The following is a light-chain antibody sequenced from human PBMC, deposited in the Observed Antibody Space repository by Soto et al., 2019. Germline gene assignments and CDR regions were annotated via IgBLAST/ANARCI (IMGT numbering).Light chain of an antibody. J-gene: IGKJ4*01. CDR1: QSVSGY. Sequence: EIVLTQSPDTLSLSPGERATLSCRASQSVSGYLGWYQQKPGQAPRLLIYDASNRAYGVPARFRGSGSGTNVTHTIASLEPDDFAVYYCQQRSNWPYLTFGGGTRV. CDR3: QQRSNWPYLT. CDR2: DAS. V-gene: IGKV3-11*01.